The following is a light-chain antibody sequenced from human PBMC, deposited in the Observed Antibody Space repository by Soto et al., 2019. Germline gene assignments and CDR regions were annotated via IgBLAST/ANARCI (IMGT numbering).Light chain of an antibody. J-gene: IGLJ1*01. Sequence: QSSLDHPASLSGSPGQSITISCTGTSSDVGGYDYVSWYQLHPGKAPKLMVFEVSNRPSGVSYRFSGSKSGNTASLTISGLQAEDEADYFCSSHSISTAYLFGTGTKVTVL. CDR2: EVS. CDR1: SSDVGGYDY. V-gene: IGLV2-14*01. CDR3: SSHSISTAYL.